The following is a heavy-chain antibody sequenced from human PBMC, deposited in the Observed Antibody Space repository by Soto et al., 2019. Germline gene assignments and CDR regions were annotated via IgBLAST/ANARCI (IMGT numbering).Heavy chain of an antibody. CDR1: GFSFSTYW. J-gene: IGHJ5*02. Sequence: VGSLRLSCVASGFSFSTYWMSWVRQAPGKGLEWVANINEDGSDKNYVESVKGRFIISRDNVNDSLYLQMSSLSAEDTALYYCARVVGVAGGRRIWLDPWGQGTLVTVSS. D-gene: IGHD6-13*01. CDR3: ARVVGVAGGRRIWLDP. V-gene: IGHV3-7*03. CDR2: INEDGSDK.